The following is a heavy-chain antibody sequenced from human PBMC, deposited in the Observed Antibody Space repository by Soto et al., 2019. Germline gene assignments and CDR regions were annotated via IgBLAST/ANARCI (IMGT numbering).Heavy chain of an antibody. Sequence: GGSLRLSCAAYLFTFSSYEMNWVRQTPGKGLEWVSFISTSGRAKYYADSVKGRFTISRDNANNSLYLQMNSLRAEDTAIYYCARSGSPFDYWGQGALVTVSS. V-gene: IGHV3-48*03. D-gene: IGHD3-10*01. J-gene: IGHJ4*02. CDR3: ARSGSPFDY. CDR2: ISTSGRAK. CDR1: LFTFSSYE.